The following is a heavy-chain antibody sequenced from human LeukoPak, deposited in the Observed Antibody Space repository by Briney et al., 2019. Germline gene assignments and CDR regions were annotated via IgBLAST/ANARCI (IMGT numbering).Heavy chain of an antibody. D-gene: IGHD1-26*01. Sequence: GGSLRLSCAASGFIFNSYGMHWVRQAPGKGLEWVAFIRYDGSNKYYADSVKGRFTISRDNSKNTLYLHVNSLRPEDTAVYYCARVVGAAGDYWGQGTLVTVSS. J-gene: IGHJ4*02. CDR2: IRYDGSNK. V-gene: IGHV3-30*02. CDR3: ARVVGAAGDY. CDR1: GFIFNSYG.